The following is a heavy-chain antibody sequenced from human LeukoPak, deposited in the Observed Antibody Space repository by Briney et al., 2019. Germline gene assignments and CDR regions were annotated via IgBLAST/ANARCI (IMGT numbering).Heavy chain of an antibody. V-gene: IGHV4-30-2*06. Sequence: ASQTLSLTCTVSGVSIGSGNYFWRWIRQSPGKGLEWIGYIYHSGSTYYNPSLKSRVTISVDRSKNQFSLKLSSVTAADTAVYYCARVAYYYDSAGLYLNYFYGMDVRGQGTTVTVSS. J-gene: IGHJ6*02. CDR1: GVSIGSGNYF. D-gene: IGHD3-22*01. CDR2: IYHSGST. CDR3: ARVAYYYDSAGLYLNYFYGMDV.